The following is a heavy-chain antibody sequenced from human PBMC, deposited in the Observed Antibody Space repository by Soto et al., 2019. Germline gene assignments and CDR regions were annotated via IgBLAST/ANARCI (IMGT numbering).Heavy chain of an antibody. CDR1: GFTFTSYA. J-gene: IGHJ5*02. D-gene: IGHD3-3*01. V-gene: IGHV3-23*01. Sequence: EVQLLDSGGGLVQPGGSLRLSCAASGFTFTSYAMSWVRQAPGKGLEWVSTISGTGDTTYYADSVKCRFTISSDNSKNTVYLQMNSLRADDTAVYYCAKLQIYGVQRWFDPWGQGTLVTVSS. CDR2: ISGTGDTT. CDR3: AKLQIYGVQRWFDP.